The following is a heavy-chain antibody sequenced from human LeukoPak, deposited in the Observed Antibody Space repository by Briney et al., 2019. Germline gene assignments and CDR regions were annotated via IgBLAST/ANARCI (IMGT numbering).Heavy chain of an antibody. J-gene: IGHJ4*02. D-gene: IGHD3/OR15-3a*01. V-gene: IGHV3-21*01. CDR2: ISSSSSYI. CDR1: GFTFSTYS. Sequence: GGSLRLSCAASGFTFSTYSMNWVRQAPGKGLEWVSSISSSSSYIYYADSVKGRFTISRDNAKNSLYLQMNSLRAEDTAVYYCARDQYDTWSRRGNFDSWGQGTLVIVSS. CDR3: ARDQYDTWSRRGNFDS.